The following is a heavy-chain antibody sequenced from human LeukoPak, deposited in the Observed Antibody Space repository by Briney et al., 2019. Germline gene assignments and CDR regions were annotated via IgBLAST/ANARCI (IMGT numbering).Heavy chain of an antibody. J-gene: IGHJ4*02. Sequence: PGGSLRLSCAASEFTFSAYAMHWIRQAPGKGLEWVTFIRYDGSNKYYADSVKGRFTISRDNSKNALYLQMNSLRAEDTAVYYCAKGVGGYCSSASCYTGPFDYWGQGTLVTVSS. CDR1: EFTFSAYA. CDR2: IRYDGSNK. D-gene: IGHD2-2*02. CDR3: AKGVGGYCSSASCYTGPFDY. V-gene: IGHV3-30*02.